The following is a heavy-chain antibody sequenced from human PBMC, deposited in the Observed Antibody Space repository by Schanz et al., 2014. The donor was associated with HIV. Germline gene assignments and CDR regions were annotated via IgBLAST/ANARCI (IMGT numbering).Heavy chain of an antibody. D-gene: IGHD3-22*01. V-gene: IGHV3-23*04. J-gene: IGHJ4*02. CDR2: ISESGGRS. CDR3: AKPEYDSRGNSQSHFDS. Sequence: DVQLVESGGSLVQPGGSLRLSCAASGFDFGVYGMHWVRQAPGKGLEWVSSISESGGRSYYADSVNGRFTISRDNSKNTLYLQMTTLRTEDTAVYYCAKPEYDSRGNSQSHFDSWGQGTLVTVSS. CDR1: GFDFGVYG.